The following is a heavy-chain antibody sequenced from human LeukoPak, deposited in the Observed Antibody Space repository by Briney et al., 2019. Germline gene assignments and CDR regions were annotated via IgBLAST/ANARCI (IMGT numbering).Heavy chain of an antibody. CDR1: GFTFSNFA. V-gene: IGHV3-30*04. CDR2: ISYDAGKT. J-gene: IGHJ4*02. Sequence: GGSLRLSCAASGFTFSNFAMHWVRQAPGKGLEWVAGISYDAGKTYYADSVRGRFTISRDTSKNTLYLQMNGLRAEDTAVYYWARDSGRSATYFNYWGQGTLVTVSS. CDR3: ARDSGRSATYFNY. D-gene: IGHD2-15*01.